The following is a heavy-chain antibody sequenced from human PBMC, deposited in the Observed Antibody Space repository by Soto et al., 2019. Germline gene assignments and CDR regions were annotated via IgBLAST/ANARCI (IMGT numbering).Heavy chain of an antibody. V-gene: IGHV1-18*01. CDR2: ISAYNRHT. Sequence: ASVKVSCKASGYTFTSYGLSWVRQAPGQGLEWMGWISAYNRHTNFAQKLQGRFTNSRDISKNTVYLQMNSLRPEDTAVYYCARDGSSRPTEYWGQGTLVTVSS. J-gene: IGHJ4*02. CDR3: ARDGSSRPTEY. CDR1: GYTFTSYG. D-gene: IGHD3-10*01.